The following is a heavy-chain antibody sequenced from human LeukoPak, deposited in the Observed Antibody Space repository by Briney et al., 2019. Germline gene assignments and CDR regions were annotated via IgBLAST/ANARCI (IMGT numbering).Heavy chain of an antibody. CDR3: AKDRSGWYENYFDY. CDR1: GFTFSSYG. D-gene: IGHD6-19*01. CDR2: IRYDGSNE. J-gene: IGHJ4*02. V-gene: IGHV3-30*02. Sequence: PGGSLRLSCAASGFTFSSYGMHWVRQAPGKGLEWVSFIRYDGSNEYYADSVRGRFTISRDNSKNTLYLQMNSLRAEDTAVYYCAKDRSGWYENYFDYWGQGTLVTVSS.